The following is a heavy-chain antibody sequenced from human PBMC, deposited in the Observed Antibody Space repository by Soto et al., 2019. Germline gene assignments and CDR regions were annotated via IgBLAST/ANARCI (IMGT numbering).Heavy chain of an antibody. CDR2: ISSSGSTK. CDR3: ARDQGWELLWESDAFDI. CDR1: GFTFSSYE. V-gene: IGHV3-48*03. D-gene: IGHD1-26*01. Sequence: GTLRLSCAASGFTFSSYEMNWVRQAPGKGLEWVSYISSSGSTKYYADSVKGRFTISRDNSKNTLYLQMNSLRAEDTAVYYCARDQGWELLWESDAFDIWGQGTMVTVSS. J-gene: IGHJ3*02.